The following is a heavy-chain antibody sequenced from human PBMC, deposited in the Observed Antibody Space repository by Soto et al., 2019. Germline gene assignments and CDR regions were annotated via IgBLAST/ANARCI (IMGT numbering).Heavy chain of an antibody. Sequence: EVQLVESGGGSVQPGGSLRLSCAASGFTFSNYWMHWVRQAPGKGLVWVSRINADGSSTSYVDSVKGRFTISRDKAENTVYLQMTSLRAEDTAIYYCARDPDTPLSMEVWGIGTTVTVSS. CDR1: GFTFSNYW. CDR2: INADGSST. D-gene: IGHD2-15*01. CDR3: ARDPDTPLSMEV. V-gene: IGHV3-74*01. J-gene: IGHJ6*04.